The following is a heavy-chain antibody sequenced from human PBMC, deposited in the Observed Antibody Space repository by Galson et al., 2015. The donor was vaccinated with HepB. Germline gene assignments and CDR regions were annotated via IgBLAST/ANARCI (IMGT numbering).Heavy chain of an antibody. V-gene: IGHV3-21*01. Sequence: SLRLSCAASGFTFSSYSMNWVRQAPGKGLEWVSSISSSSSYIYYADSVKGRFTISRDNAKNSLYLQMNSLRAEDTAVYYCARDQYPTESIVGAIRLLAKPCAVDYWGQGTLVTVSS. CDR3: ARDQYPTESIVGAIRLLAKPCAVDY. D-gene: IGHD1-26*01. CDR2: ISSSSSYI. CDR1: GFTFSSYS. J-gene: IGHJ4*02.